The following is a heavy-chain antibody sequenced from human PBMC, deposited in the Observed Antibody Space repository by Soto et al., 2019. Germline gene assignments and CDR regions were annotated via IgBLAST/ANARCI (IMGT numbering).Heavy chain of an antibody. Sequence: QVQLVQSGAAVKKPGSSVKVSCKASGGTFSSYAISWVRQAPGQGLEWMGGIIPIFGTANYAQKFQGRVTITADESTSTAYMELSSLRSEDTAVYYCAEDYCSGGSCYSWFAHWGQGTLVTVSS. V-gene: IGHV1-69*01. D-gene: IGHD2-15*01. CDR1: GGTFSSYA. CDR3: AEDYCSGGSCYSWFAH. CDR2: IIPIFGTA. J-gene: IGHJ5*02.